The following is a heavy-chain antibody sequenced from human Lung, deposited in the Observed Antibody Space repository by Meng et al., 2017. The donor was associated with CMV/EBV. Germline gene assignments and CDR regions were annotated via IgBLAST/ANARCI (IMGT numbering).Heavy chain of an antibody. D-gene: IGHD2-21*01. Sequence: SCAGSGFAFSSYSINCVRQAPGKGLEWVSSISISSSYIYYAYSVKGRFTISRDNAKTSLYVQMDSLRAEDTAVYYCARAIQGQKNTVWGQGTLVTVSS. V-gene: IGHV3-21*01. CDR2: ISISSSYI. CDR3: ARAIQGQKNTV. CDR1: GFAFSSYS. J-gene: IGHJ4*02.